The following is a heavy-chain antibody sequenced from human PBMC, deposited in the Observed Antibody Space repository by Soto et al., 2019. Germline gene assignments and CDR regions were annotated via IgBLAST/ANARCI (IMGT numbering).Heavy chain of an antibody. Sequence: GGSLRLSCAASGFTFSSYDMHWVRQATGKGLEWVSAIGTAGDTYYPGSVKGRFTISRENAKNSLYLQMNSLRAEDTAVYYCARMPTVVTCLKYYYYGMDVWGQGTTFTVSS. CDR1: GFTFSSYD. J-gene: IGHJ6*02. CDR2: IGTAGDT. D-gene: IGHD4-17*01. CDR3: ARMPTVVTCLKYYYYGMDV. V-gene: IGHV3-13*01.